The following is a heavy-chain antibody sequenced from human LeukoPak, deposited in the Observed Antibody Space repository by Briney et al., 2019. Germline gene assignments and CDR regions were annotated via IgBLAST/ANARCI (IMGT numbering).Heavy chain of an antibody. CDR1: EFTFNSYW. J-gene: IGHJ3*02. V-gene: IGHV3-7*01. CDR3: TRDSSPYDSSGYYDAFDI. CDR2: IRQDGSEK. Sequence: PGGSLRLSCAASEFTFNSYWVSWVRQAPGKGLEWVANIRQDGSEKYYVDSVKGRFTISRDNAKNSLYLQMNSLRAEDTAVYYCTRDSSPYDSSGYYDAFDIWGQGTMVTVSS. D-gene: IGHD3-22*01.